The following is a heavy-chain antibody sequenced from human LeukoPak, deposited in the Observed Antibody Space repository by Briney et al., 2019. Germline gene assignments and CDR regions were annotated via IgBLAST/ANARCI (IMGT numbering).Heavy chain of an antibody. V-gene: IGHV3-53*01. CDR3: ARDLVTAIYYYGMDV. J-gene: IGHJ6*02. CDR1: GFTFSSNY. D-gene: IGHD2-21*02. Sequence: GGSLRLSCAASGFTFSSNYMSRVRQAPGKGLEWVSVIYSGGSTYYADSVKGRFTISRDNSKNTLYLQMNSLRAEDTAVYYCARDLVTAIYYYGMDVWGQGTTVTVSS. CDR2: IYSGGST.